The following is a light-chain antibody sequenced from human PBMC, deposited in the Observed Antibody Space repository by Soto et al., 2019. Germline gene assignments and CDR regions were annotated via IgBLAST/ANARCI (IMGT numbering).Light chain of an antibody. CDR2: EVS. Sequence: QSALTQPASVSGSPGQSITISCTGTSSDVGGYNYVSWYQQHPGKAPKLMIYEVSNRPSGVSNRFSGSKSGNTASQTISGLQAEDEAEYYCSSYTSSGSYVFGTGTKLTVL. V-gene: IGLV2-14*01. J-gene: IGLJ1*01. CDR1: SSDVGGYNY. CDR3: SSYTSSGSYV.